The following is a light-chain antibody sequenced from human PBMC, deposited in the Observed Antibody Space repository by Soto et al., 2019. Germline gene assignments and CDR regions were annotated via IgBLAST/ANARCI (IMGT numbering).Light chain of an antibody. V-gene: IGKV3-11*01. CDR1: QSVSSY. CDR3: QQRSNWPLT. CDR2: DAS. J-gene: IGKJ4*01. Sequence: EIVLTQSPATLSLSPGERATLSCRASQSVSSYLAWYQQKPGQAPRLLIYDASNRATGIPARFSGSGSGTDFTLTISSRVPEDFALYYCQQRSNWPLTFGGGTKVEIK.